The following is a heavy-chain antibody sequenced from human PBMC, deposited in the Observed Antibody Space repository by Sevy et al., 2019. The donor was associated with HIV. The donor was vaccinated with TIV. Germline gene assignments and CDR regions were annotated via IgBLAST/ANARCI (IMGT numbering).Heavy chain of an antibody. V-gene: IGHV3-23*01. J-gene: IGHJ4*02. CDR1: GFTFNIYS. D-gene: IGHD2-8*01. CDR2: LSFGCGKI. CDR3: AREGCTKPHDY. Sequence: GGSLRLSCAASGFTFNIYSMSWVRQTPGKGLEGVATLSFGCGKINHADSVKGRFTMSRDDSKNAVYLQMNNLRVEDTAIYYCAREGCTKPHDYWGQRTLVTVSS.